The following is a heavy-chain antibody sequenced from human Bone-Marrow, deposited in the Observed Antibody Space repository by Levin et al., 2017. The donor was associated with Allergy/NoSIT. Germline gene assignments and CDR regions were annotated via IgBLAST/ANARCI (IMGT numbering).Heavy chain of an antibody. CDR3: ARDFATYCGGDCSLDN. D-gene: IGHD2-21*02. CDR1: GYTFNKYG. V-gene: IGHV1-18*01. Sequence: EASVKVSCKTSGYTFNKYGINWVRQTPGQGLEWMGWISGYNGKTNYTRKFQDRVTMTTDTSANTAYMELRSLTSADTAVYYCARDFATYCGGDCSLDNWGQGTLVTVSS. CDR2: ISGYNGKT. J-gene: IGHJ4*02.